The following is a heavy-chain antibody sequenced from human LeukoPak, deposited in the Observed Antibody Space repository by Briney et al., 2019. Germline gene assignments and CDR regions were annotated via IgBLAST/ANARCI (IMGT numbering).Heavy chain of an antibody. CDR1: GFTFSSYA. J-gene: IGHJ4*02. CDR3: ARDKQVGATYFDY. Sequence: GGSLRLSCAASGFTFSSYAMSWVRQAPGKGLEWVANIKQDGRETYYVDSVKGRFTISRDNAKNTLYLQMNSLRAEDTAVYYCARDKQVGATYFDYWGQGTLVTVSS. V-gene: IGHV3-7*01. D-gene: IGHD1-26*01. CDR2: IKQDGRET.